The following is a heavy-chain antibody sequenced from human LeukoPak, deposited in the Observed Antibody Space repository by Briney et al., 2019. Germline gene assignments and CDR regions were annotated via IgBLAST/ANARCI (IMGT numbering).Heavy chain of an antibody. CDR1: GGSISSYY. Sequence: PSETLSLTCTVSGGSISSYYWSWIRQPPGKGLEWIGYIYYSGSTNYNPSLKSRVTISVDTSKNQFSLKLSSVTAADTAVYYCARDLSGCLFDYWGQGTLVTVSS. V-gene: IGHV4-59*01. CDR3: ARDLSGCLFDY. J-gene: IGHJ4*02. D-gene: IGHD3-9*01. CDR2: IYYSGST.